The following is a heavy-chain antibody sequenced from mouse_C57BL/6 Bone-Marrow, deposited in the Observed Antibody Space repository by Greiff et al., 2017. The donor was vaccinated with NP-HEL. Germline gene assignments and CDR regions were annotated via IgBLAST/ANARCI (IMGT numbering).Heavy chain of an antibody. J-gene: IGHJ1*03. Sequence: EVMLVESGGGLVKPGGSLKLSCAASGFTFSSYAMSWVRQTPEKRLEWVATISDGGSYTYYPDTVKGRFTISRDNAKNNLYLQMSHLKSEDTAMYYCARVPLYYGSSYWYFDVWGTGTTVTVSS. V-gene: IGHV5-4*03. CDR2: ISDGGSYT. D-gene: IGHD1-1*01. CDR1: GFTFSSYA. CDR3: ARVPLYYGSSYWYFDV.